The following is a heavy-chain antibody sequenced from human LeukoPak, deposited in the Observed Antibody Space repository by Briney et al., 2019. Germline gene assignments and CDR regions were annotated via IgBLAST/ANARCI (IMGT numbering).Heavy chain of an antibody. Sequence: SETLSLTCSVSGGSISGYYWSWIRQPPGKGLEWIGYIYYSGSTNYNPSLKSRVTISVDTSKNQFSLKLSSVTAADTAVYYCAGIGSYYDPWGQGTLVTVSS. CDR2: IYYSGST. D-gene: IGHD1-26*01. CDR3: AGIGSYYDP. V-gene: IGHV4-59*01. CDR1: GGSISGYY. J-gene: IGHJ5*02.